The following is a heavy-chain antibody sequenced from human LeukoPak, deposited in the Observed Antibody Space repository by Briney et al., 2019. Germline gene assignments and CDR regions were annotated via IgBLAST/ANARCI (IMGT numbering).Heavy chain of an antibody. J-gene: IGHJ4*02. Sequence: PSGTLSLTCTVSGGSISSYYWSWIRQPPGKGLEWVGYIYYSGSTNYNPSLKSRVTISVDTSKNQFSLKLSSVTAADTAVYYCARDYSSGWGLFDYWGQGTLVTV. V-gene: IGHV4-59*01. CDR1: GGSISSYY. D-gene: IGHD6-19*01. CDR3: ARDYSSGWGLFDY. CDR2: IYYSGST.